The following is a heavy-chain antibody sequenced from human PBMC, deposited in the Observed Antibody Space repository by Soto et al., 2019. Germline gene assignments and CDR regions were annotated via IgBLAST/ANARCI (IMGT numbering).Heavy chain of an antibody. CDR2: ISYDGSNK. V-gene: IGHV3-30*18. CDR1: GFTFSSYG. Sequence: QVQLVESGGGVVQPGRSLRLSCAASGFTFSSYGMHWVRQAPGKGLEWVAVISYDGSNKYYADSVKGRFTISRDNSKNTLYLQMNSLRAEDTAVYYCANEGLAMVYYFDYWGQGTLVTVSS. D-gene: IGHD5-18*01. J-gene: IGHJ4*02. CDR3: ANEGLAMVYYFDY.